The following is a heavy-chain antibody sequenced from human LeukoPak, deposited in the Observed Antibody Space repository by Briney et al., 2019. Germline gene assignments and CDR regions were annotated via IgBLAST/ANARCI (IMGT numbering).Heavy chain of an antibody. CDR1: GGSFSGYY. CDR3: ARGKSADYDFWSGYYYFDY. J-gene: IGHJ4*02. V-gene: IGHV4-34*01. CDR2: INHSGST. D-gene: IGHD3-3*01. Sequence: SETLSLTCAVYGGSFSGYYWSWIRQPPAKGLEWIGEINHSGSTNYNPSLKSRVTISVDTSKNQFSLKLSSVTAADTAVYYCARGKSADYDFWSGYYYFDYWGQGTLVTVSS.